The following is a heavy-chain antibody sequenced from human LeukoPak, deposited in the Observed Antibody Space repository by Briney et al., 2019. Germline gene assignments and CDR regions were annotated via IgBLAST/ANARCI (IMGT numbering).Heavy chain of an antibody. V-gene: IGHV4-59*01. CDR2: IYYSGST. CDR3: WKYRRGWLLDF. CDR1: TGSTSTYY. J-gene: IGHJ4*02. D-gene: IGHD6-19*01. Sequence: SETLSLTCTVSTGSTSTYYWTCIRQPPGKGLEWIGYIYYSGSTNYNPSLKSGVTISIDPSKNQSSLKLGSLTAAETPLFSWWKYRRGWLLDFWGQGTRVSV.